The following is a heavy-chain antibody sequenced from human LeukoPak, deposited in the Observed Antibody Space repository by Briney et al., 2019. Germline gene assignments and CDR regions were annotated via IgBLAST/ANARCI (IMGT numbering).Heavy chain of an antibody. D-gene: IGHD4-17*01. CDR2: IRGNPYGGTA. CDR3: ARDGARYGETPYYFDF. Sequence: GGSLRLSCKTSGFMFGDYAMSWFRQAPGKGLEWVGFIRGNPYGGTAEYAASVKGRFTILRDDSKSIAYLQMTSLKSEDTAVYHCARDGARYGETPYYFDFWGQGTLATVSS. V-gene: IGHV3-49*03. J-gene: IGHJ4*02. CDR1: GFMFGDYA.